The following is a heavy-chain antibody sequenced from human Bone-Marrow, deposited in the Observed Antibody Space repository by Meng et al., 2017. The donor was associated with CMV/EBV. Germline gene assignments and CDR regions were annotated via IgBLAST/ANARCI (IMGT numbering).Heavy chain of an antibody. J-gene: IGHJ4*02. V-gene: IGHV3-48*04. CDR2: ISSSGSTI. Sequence: GGSLRLSCAASGFTFSSYSMNWVRQAPGKGLEWVSYISSSGSTIYYADSVKGRFTISRDNAKNSLYLQMNSLRAENTAVYYCARSTSLTFDYWGQGTLVTVSS. D-gene: IGHD2-2*01. CDR3: ARSTSLTFDY. CDR1: GFTFSSYS.